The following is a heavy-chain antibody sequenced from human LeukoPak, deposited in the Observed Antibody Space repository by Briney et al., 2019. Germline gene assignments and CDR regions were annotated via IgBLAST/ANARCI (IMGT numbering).Heavy chain of an antibody. D-gene: IGHD5-18*01. CDR3: AGDAVDTANAV. V-gene: IGHV3-53*01. CDR2: MYSGGGT. CDR1: GVSVTRNY. Sequence: GGSLRLSCAASGVSVTRNYVSWVRQAPGKGLEWVSLMYSGGGTSYADSVKGRFTISRDNAKNTLYLQMNSLRAEDTAVYYCAGDAVDTANAVWGQGTTVTVSS. J-gene: IGHJ6*02.